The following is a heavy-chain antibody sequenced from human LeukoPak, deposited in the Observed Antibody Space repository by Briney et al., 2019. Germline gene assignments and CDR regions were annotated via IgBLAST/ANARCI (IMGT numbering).Heavy chain of an antibody. CDR2: IKEDGSVI. V-gene: IGHV3-7*01. CDR1: GFTFSIYW. D-gene: IGHD6-13*01. CDR3: ARGSGRQQLEQNY. Sequence: PGGSLRLPCVASGFTFSIYWMSWVRQAPGRGPEWLAIIKEDGSVIWDVESVRGRFTISRDNAKNSVYLEMNSLRAEDTAVYYCARGSGRQQLEQNYWGQGNLVTVSS. J-gene: IGHJ4*02.